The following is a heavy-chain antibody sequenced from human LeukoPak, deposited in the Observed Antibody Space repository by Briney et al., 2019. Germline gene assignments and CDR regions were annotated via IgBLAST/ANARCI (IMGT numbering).Heavy chain of an antibody. CDR2: IYHSGST. J-gene: IGHJ3*02. D-gene: IGHD5-18*01. CDR3: ARHSWIRASSAAFDI. Sequence: SQTLSLTCAVSGYSISSGYYWGWIRQPPGKGLEWIGSIYHSGSTYYNPSLKRRVIISVDTSKNQFSLKLSSVTAADTAVYYCARHSWIRASSAAFDIWGQGTMVTVSS. V-gene: IGHV4-38-2*01. CDR1: GYSISSGYY.